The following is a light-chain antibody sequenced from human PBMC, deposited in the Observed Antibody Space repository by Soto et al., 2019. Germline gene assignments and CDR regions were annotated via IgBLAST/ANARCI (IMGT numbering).Light chain of an antibody. CDR2: EVN. J-gene: IGLJ1*01. CDR1: SSDIGGYNY. Sequence: QSVLTQPPSASGSPGRSVTISCTGTSSDIGGYNYVSWYQQHPGKAPKLMIYEVNKRPSGVPDRFSGSKSGNTASLTVSGLQAEDEADYYCQVWDSSSDHYVFGTGTKLTVL. CDR3: QVWDSSSDHYV. V-gene: IGLV2-8*01.